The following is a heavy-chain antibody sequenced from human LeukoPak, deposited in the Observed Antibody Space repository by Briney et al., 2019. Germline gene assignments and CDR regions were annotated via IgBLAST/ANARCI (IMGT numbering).Heavy chain of an antibody. CDR1: GGTFSSYA. Sequence: ASVKVSCKASGGTFSSYAISWVRQAPGQGLEWMGWISAYNGNTNYAQKLQGRVTMTTDTSTSTAYMELRSLRSDDTAVYYCARDLDQYSGRFGGFGHDFWGQGTLVTVSS. V-gene: IGHV1-18*01. CDR3: ARDLDQYSGRFGGFGHDF. D-gene: IGHD1-26*01. J-gene: IGHJ4*02. CDR2: ISAYNGNT.